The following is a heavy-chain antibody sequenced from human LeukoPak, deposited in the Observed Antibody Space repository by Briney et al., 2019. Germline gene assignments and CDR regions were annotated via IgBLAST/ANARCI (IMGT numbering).Heavy chain of an antibody. CDR1: GGSFSGYY. Sequence: SETLSLTCAVYGGSFSGYYWSWIRQPPGKGLEWIGEINHSGSTNYNPSLKSRVTISVDTSKNQFFLKLSSMTAADTAVYYCARGVGSGWYKYYFDYWGQGTLVTVSS. CDR2: INHSGST. V-gene: IGHV4-34*01. CDR3: ARGVGSGWYKYYFDY. D-gene: IGHD6-19*01. J-gene: IGHJ4*02.